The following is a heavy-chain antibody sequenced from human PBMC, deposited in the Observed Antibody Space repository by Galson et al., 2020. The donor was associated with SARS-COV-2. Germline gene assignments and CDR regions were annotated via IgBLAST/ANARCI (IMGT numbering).Heavy chain of an antibody. CDR1: GDSISSTDFY. V-gene: IGHV4-39*01. CDR2: MSRNAHT. Sequence: SETLSLTCSVSGDSISSTDFYWGWVRQPPGQGLEWIGSMSRNAHTGYSPSLRSRVPLSLDTSKTQFFLKVTSVTAADTAVYYCARPMSSGNYYYWCQGTLVTVSS. J-gene: IGHJ4*02. D-gene: IGHD3-10*01. CDR3: ARPMSSGNYYY.